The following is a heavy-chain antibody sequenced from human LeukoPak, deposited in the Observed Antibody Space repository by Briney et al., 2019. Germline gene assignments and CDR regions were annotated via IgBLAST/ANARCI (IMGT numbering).Heavy chain of an antibody. CDR3: AKLNVVRYSSSCFDY. J-gene: IGHJ4*02. V-gene: IGHV3-23*01. CDR1: GFTFSSYA. Sequence: GGSLRLSCAASGFTFSSYAISWVRQAPGKGLEWVSAISGSGGSTYYADSVKGRFTTSRDNSKNTLYLQMNSLRAEDTAVYYCAKLNVVRYSSSCFDYWGQGTLVTVSS. D-gene: IGHD6-6*01. CDR2: ISGSGGST.